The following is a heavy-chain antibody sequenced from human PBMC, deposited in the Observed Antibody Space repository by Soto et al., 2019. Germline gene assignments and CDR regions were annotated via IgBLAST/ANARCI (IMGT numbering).Heavy chain of an antibody. CDR2: FYHSGNS. D-gene: IGHD5-18*01. Sequence: SETLSLTCSVSGGSIRSYYWSWIRQSPEKGLEWIGYFYHSGNSNYNPSLKSRVTISVDTSKHQLSLSLRSVTAADTAVYFCARFPSVGPYGYVNGDLNVWGQVTRVTVSS. J-gene: IGHJ6*02. V-gene: IGHV4-59*01. CDR1: GGSIRSYY. CDR3: ARFPSVGPYGYVNGDLNV.